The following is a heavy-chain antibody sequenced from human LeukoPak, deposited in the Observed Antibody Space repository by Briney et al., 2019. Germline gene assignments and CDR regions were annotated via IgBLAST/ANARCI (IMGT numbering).Heavy chain of an antibody. J-gene: IGHJ4*02. Sequence: PSETLSLTCAVHGGSFSGYYWSWIRQPPGKGLEWIGEINHSGSTNYNPSLKSRVTISVDTSKNQFSLKLSSVTAADTAVYYCVRGSYYGSGSYLYWGQGTLVTVSS. CDR1: GGSFSGYY. CDR3: VRGSYYGSGSYLY. CDR2: INHSGST. V-gene: IGHV4-34*01. D-gene: IGHD3-10*01.